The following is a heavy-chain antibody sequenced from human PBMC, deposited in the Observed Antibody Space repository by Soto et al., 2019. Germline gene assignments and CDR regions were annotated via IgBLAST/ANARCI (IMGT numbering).Heavy chain of an antibody. CDR1: GGTFSSYA. J-gene: IGHJ4*02. V-gene: IGHV1-69*13. D-gene: IGHD3-10*01. CDR3: ARVIMVRGVTYFDY. CDR2: IIPIFGTA. Sequence: GASVKVSCKASGGTFSSYAISWVRKAPGQGLEWMGGIIPIFGTANYAQKFQGRVTITADESTSTAYMELSSLRSEDTAVYYCARVIMVRGVTYFDYWGQGTLVTVSS.